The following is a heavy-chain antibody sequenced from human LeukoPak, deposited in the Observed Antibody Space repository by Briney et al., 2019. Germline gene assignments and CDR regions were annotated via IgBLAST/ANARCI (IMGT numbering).Heavy chain of an antibody. CDR1: GYTFTGYY. J-gene: IGHJ3*02. Sequence: ASVKVSCKASGYTFTGYYMHWVRQAPGQGLEWMGRINPNSGGTNYAQKFQGRVTMTRDTSISTAYMELSRLRSDDTAVYYCARLKNTTMASYGAFDIWGQGTMVTVSS. CDR2: INPNSGGT. V-gene: IGHV1-2*06. D-gene: IGHD3-16*01. CDR3: ARLKNTTMASYGAFDI.